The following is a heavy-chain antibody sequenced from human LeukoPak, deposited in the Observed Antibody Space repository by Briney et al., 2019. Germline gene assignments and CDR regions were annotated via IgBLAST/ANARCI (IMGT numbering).Heavy chain of an antibody. CDR2: ISGYNGYT. J-gene: IGHJ4*02. V-gene: IGHV1-18*01. D-gene: IGHD2-15*01. Sequence: ASVKVSCKASGYTFTSYGISWVRQAPGQGLEWMGWISGYNGYTKYAQRFQGRVTMTTDTSTSTAYMELRSLRSDDTAVYYCARDRGSSGNDYWGQGTLVTVSS. CDR3: ARDRGSSGNDY. CDR1: GYTFTSYG.